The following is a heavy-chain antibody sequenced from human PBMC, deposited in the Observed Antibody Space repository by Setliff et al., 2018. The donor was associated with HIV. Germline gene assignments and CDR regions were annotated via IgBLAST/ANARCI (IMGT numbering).Heavy chain of an antibody. CDR2: MNHSEH. Sequence: SETLSLTCAVYGGSFSGYSWTWIRQSPGKGLEWIGEMNHSEHYYNPTLKSRVTISMDTSKNQFSLELSSVTAADTALYYCARTITTFGVIGRGGRMEVWGKGTTVTVSS. J-gene: IGHJ6*04. CDR3: ARTITTFGVIGRGGRMEV. CDR1: GGSFSGYS. D-gene: IGHD3-3*01. V-gene: IGHV4-34*01.